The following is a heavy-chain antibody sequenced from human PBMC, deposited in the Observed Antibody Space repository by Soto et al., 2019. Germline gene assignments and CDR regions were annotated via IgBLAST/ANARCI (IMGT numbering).Heavy chain of an antibody. V-gene: IGHV3-23*01. CDR2: ISASGGTT. J-gene: IGHJ4*02. D-gene: IGHD6-13*01. Sequence: GSLRLSCAASGFTFSSYAMSWVRQAPGKGLEWVSAISASGGTTYYADSVRGRFTISRDNSKNTLYLQMNSLRAEDTAVFYCAKPLLAAAGYYFDYWGRGTLVTVSS. CDR3: AKPLLAAAGYYFDY. CDR1: GFTFSSYA.